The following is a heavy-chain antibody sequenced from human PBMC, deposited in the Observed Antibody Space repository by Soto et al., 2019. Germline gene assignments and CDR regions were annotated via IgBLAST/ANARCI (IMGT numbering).Heavy chain of an antibody. Sequence: HPGGSVRLSCAVSGFTFSSYAMSWVRQAPGKGLEWVSVISGSGSSTDYADSVKGRFTISRDNSKNTLYLQMNSLRAEDTAVYHCAKDRGYSGYGSIFDYWGQGTLVTVSS. V-gene: IGHV3-23*01. CDR3: AKDRGYSGYGSIFDY. CDR2: ISGSGSST. J-gene: IGHJ4*02. D-gene: IGHD5-12*01. CDR1: GFTFSSYA.